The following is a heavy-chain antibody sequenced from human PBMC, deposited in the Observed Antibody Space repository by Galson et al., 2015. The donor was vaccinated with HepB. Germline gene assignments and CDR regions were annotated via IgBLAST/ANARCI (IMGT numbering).Heavy chain of an antibody. CDR2: IDLSDSYT. D-gene: IGHD3-16*01. CDR1: GYRLNVYW. V-gene: IGHV5-10-1*01. CDR3: ARTRHQVSPSYEYLYKGLDI. Sequence: QSGAEVKKPGDSLRISCKTSGYRLNVYWISWVRQMPGKGLEWMGRIDLSDSYTTYSPSFQGHVTMSGDKSVGTAYLQWRTLKTSDTAMYYCARTRHQVSPSYEYLYKGLDIWGQGTAVTVSS. J-gene: IGHJ6*02.